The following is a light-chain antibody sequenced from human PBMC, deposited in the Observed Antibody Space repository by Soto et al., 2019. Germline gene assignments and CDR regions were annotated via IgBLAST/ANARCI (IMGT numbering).Light chain of an antibody. CDR1: QSISSW. J-gene: IGKJ1*01. CDR2: KAS. CDR3: QHYNSYSEA. Sequence: DIQMTQSHYTPSAFVGDRVTITYRASQSISSWLAWYQQKPGKAPKLLIYKASTLKSGVPSRFSGSGSGTEFTLTISSLQPDDFATYYCQHYNSYSEAFGQGTKVDIK. V-gene: IGKV1-5*03.